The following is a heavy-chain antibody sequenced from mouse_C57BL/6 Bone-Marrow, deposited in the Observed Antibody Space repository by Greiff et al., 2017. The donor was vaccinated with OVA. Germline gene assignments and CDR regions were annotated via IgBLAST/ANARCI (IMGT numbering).Heavy chain of an antibody. CDR2: ISSGGSYT. V-gene: IGHV5-6*01. CDR1: GFTFSSYG. CDR3: ARQVFSLTTVVYWYFDV. Sequence: EVKLVESGGDLVKPGGSLKLSCAASGFTFSSYGMSWVRQTPDKRLEWVATISSGGSYTYYPDSVKGRFTISRDNAKNTLYLQMSSLKSEDTAMYYCARQVFSLTTVVYWYFDVWGTGTTVTVSS. D-gene: IGHD1-1*01. J-gene: IGHJ1*03.